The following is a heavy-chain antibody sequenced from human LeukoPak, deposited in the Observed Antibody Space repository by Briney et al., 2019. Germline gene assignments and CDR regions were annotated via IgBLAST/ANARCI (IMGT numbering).Heavy chain of an antibody. D-gene: IGHD3-10*01. Sequence: ASVKVSCKASGYTFTTYSMHWLRQAPGQGLEWMGIINPSAGSTSNAQKFQGRVTMTRDMSTSTVYMELSSLRAEDTAVYNCAKDLEYGSGSSGGYWGQGTLVTVSS. CDR3: AKDLEYGSGSSGGY. CDR1: GYTFTTYS. J-gene: IGHJ4*02. CDR2: INPSAGST. V-gene: IGHV1-46*01.